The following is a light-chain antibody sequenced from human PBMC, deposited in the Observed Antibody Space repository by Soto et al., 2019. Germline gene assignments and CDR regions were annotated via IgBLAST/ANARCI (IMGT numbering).Light chain of an antibody. CDR2: EVD. V-gene: IGLV2-23*02. Sequence: QSVLTQPASVSGSPGQSITISCTGTSSDVGSYNFVSWYQQYPGKAPKLLIYEVDKRPSGLSNRFSGSKSGNTASLTISGLQDEDEADYYCCSYAGSPWVFGGGTKLTVL. CDR1: SSDVGSYNF. J-gene: IGLJ3*02. CDR3: CSYAGSPWV.